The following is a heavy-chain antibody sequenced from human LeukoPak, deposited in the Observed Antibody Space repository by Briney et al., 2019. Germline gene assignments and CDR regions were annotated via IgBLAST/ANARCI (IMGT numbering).Heavy chain of an antibody. CDR3: ARDFRVVGYGKDYFDY. D-gene: IGHD2-15*01. Sequence: GGSLRLSCAASGFTFSSYWMSWVRQAPGKGLEWVANIKQDGSEKYYVDSVKGRFTISRDNAKNSLYLQMNSLRAEDTAVYYCARDFRVVGYGKDYFDYWGQGTLVTVSS. CDR2: IKQDGSEK. V-gene: IGHV3-7*01. CDR1: GFTFSSYW. J-gene: IGHJ4*02.